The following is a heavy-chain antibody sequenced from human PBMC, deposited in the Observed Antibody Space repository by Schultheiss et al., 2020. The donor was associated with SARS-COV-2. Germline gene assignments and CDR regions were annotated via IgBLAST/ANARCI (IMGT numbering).Heavy chain of an antibody. J-gene: IGHJ6*03. V-gene: IGHV3-30*01. CDR2: ISYDGSNK. CDR1: GFTFSSYA. CDR3: ARALRYYYMDV. D-gene: IGHD4/OR15-4a*01. Sequence: GGSLRLSCAASGFTFSSYAMHWVRQAPGKGLEWVTVISYDGSNKYYADSVRGRFTISRHNSKNTLYLQMNSLRAEDTAVYYCARALRYYYMDVWGKGTTVTVSS.